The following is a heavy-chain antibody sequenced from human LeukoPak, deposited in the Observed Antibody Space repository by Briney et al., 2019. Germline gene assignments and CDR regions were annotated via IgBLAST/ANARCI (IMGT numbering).Heavy chain of an antibody. V-gene: IGHV3-7*01. CDR3: ARDFWGAYRVDYFDY. CDR2: IKQDGRET. CDR1: GFTLSNYW. J-gene: IGHJ4*02. D-gene: IGHD3-3*01. Sequence: PGGSLRLSCAASGFTLSNYWMSCVRRAPGKGLECGANIKQDGRETYYVDSVRGRLTISRDNAKKSLYLQMNSLRAEDTAVYYCARDFWGAYRVDYFDYWGQGTLVTVSS.